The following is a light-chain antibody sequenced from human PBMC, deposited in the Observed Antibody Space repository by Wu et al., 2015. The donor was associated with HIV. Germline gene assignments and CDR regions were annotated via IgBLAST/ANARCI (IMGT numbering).Light chain of an antibody. V-gene: IGKV3-20*01. Sequence: EIVLTQSPGTLSLSPGERATLSCRTSQSVGSTYLAWYHQKPGQAPRLLIYGASSRATGIPDRFSGSGSGTDFTLTISRLEPEDFAVYYCHQYSSSPYSFGQGTKLEIK. CDR3: HQYSSSPYS. CDR1: QSVGSTY. CDR2: GAS. J-gene: IGKJ2*03.